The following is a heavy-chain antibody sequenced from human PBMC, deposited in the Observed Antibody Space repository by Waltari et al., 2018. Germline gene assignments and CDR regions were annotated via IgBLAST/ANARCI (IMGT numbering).Heavy chain of an antibody. V-gene: IGHV1-3*01. CDR1: GYIFTNYA. CDR3: ARERDDFIVQTPPDAFHI. J-gene: IGHJ3*02. Sequence: QVQLAQSGAEVKKPGASVKVSCKAAGYIFTNYAMHWVRQAPGQRLEWMGWINAGNCNKKYSQKVQGRVTSTRDTSASTAYMELNSLKSEDTAVYYCARERDDFIVQTPPDAFHIWGQGTVVTVAS. CDR2: INAGNCNK. D-gene: IGHD3-3*01.